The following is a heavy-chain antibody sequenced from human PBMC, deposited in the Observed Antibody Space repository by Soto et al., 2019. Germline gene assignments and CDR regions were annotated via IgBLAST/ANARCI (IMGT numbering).Heavy chain of an antibody. CDR1: GFTVSSNY. Sequence: QPGGSLRLSCAASGFTVSSNYMSWVRQAPGKGLEWVSVIYSGGSTYYADSVKGRFTISRDNSKNTLYLQMNSLRAEDTAVYYCARSSSYYYGSGSYTFDYWGQGTLVTVSS. CDR2: IYSGGST. CDR3: ARSSSYYYGSGSYTFDY. D-gene: IGHD3-10*01. J-gene: IGHJ4*02. V-gene: IGHV3-53*01.